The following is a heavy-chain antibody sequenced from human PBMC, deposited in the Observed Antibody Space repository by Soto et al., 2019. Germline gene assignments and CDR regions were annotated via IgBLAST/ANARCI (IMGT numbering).Heavy chain of an antibody. CDR3: ASATSHYASGRYEGGYYYFDY. CDR2: INHSGSA. Sequence: QVQLQQWGSGLLKPSETLSLTCAVYGGSLSGYYWSWIRQSPGKGLEWIGQINHSGSANYHPSLKSRVTXFXXXSXXEFSLELSSVTAADTSVYYCASATSHYASGRYEGGYYYFDYWGQGTLVTVSS. CDR1: GGSLSGYY. V-gene: IGHV4-34*01. D-gene: IGHD3-10*01. J-gene: IGHJ4*02.